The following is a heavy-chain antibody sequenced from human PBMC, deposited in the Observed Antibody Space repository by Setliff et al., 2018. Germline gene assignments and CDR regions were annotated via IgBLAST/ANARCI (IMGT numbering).Heavy chain of an antibody. CDR2: IKQDGSQK. CDR3: ARCAAGPYCRNSFDY. Sequence: GGSLRLSCAASGFTFGSYWMSWVRQAPGKGLEWVANIKQDGSQKYYVDSVKGRFTISRDSARNSLYLHMNSLRDEDTAVYFCARCAAGPYCRNSFDYWGRGTLVTVSS. V-gene: IGHV3-7*03. J-gene: IGHJ4*02. CDR1: GFTFGSYW. D-gene: IGHD1-26*01.